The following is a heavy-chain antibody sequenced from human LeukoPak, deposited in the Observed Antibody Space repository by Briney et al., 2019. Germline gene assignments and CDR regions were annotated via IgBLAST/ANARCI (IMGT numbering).Heavy chain of an antibody. V-gene: IGHV3-48*04. CDR3: ARVPSV. J-gene: IGHJ6*02. CDR1: GFAIKKYS. CDR2: ITSSSSSI. Sequence: PGGSLRLSCAASGFAIKKYSLNWVRQAPGKGLEWLSYITSSSSSIYYADSVKGRFTISRDNAKNSLYLQMNSLRAEDTAVYYCARVPSVWGQGTTVTVSS.